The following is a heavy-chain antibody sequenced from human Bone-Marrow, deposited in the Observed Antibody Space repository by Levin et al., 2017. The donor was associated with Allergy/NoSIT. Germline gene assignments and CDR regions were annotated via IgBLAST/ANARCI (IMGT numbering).Heavy chain of an antibody. CDR3: ARLRDELGSFDT. Sequence: GGSLRLSCKDSGYSFTSYWIGWVRQMPGKGLEWMGIIYPSDSDTRYSPSFQGQVTISADKSISTAYLQWSSLKASDTAMYYCARLRDELGSFDTWGQGTLVTVSS. CDR2: IYPSDSDT. V-gene: IGHV5-51*01. J-gene: IGHJ4*02. D-gene: IGHD7-27*01. CDR1: GYSFTSYW.